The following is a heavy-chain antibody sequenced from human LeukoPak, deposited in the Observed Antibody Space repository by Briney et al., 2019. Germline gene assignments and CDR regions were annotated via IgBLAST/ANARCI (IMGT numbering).Heavy chain of an antibody. CDR3: AKDGYYDFWSGYLHYYYMDV. CDR1: GFTFSSYA. D-gene: IGHD3-3*01. Sequence: GGSLRLSCAASGFTFSSYAMSWVRQAPGKGLEWVSAISGSGGSTYYADSVKGRFTISRDNSKNTLYLQMNSLRAEDTAVYYCAKDGYYDFWSGYLHYYYMDVWGKETTVTVSS. V-gene: IGHV3-23*01. CDR2: ISGSGGST. J-gene: IGHJ6*03.